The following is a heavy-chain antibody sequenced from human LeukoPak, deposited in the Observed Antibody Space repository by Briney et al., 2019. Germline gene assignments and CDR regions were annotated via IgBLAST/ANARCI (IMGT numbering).Heavy chain of an antibody. CDR1: GYTFTGYY. J-gene: IGHJ5*02. Sequence: GASVKVSCKASGYTFTGYYMHWVRQAPGQGLEWMGWINPNSGGTNYAQKFQGRVTMTRDTSISTAYMELSRLRSDDTAVYYYARLHYCTNGVCYDGGYNWFDPWGQGTLVTVSS. D-gene: IGHD2-8*01. V-gene: IGHV1-2*02. CDR3: ARLHYCTNGVCYDGGYNWFDP. CDR2: INPNSGGT.